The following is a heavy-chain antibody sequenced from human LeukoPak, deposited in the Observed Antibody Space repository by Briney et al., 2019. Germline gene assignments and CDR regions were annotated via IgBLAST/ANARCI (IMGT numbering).Heavy chain of an antibody. Sequence: SGRSLRLSCAASGFTFSSYGMHWVRQAPGKGLEWVAVIWYDGSNKYYADSVKGRSTISRDNSKNTLYLQMNSLRAEDTAVYYCAKDHSSGWYVDDYWGQGTLVTVSS. CDR2: IWYDGSNK. CDR3: AKDHSSGWYVDDY. J-gene: IGHJ4*02. D-gene: IGHD6-19*01. V-gene: IGHV3-33*06. CDR1: GFTFSSYG.